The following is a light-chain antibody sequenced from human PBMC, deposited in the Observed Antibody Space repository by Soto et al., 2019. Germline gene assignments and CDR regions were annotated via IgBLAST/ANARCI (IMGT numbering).Light chain of an antibody. CDR1: QDINNNY. J-gene: IGKJ3*01. CDR2: SAS. Sequence: EIVLTQSPGTLSLSPGERATLSCRASQDINNNYLAWYQQKPGQAPRLLIYSASRRAAGIPDRFSGSGSGADFTLTISRLEPEDFAVYYCQQCDSSPLLTFGPGTTVDIK. CDR3: QQCDSSPLLT. V-gene: IGKV3-20*01.